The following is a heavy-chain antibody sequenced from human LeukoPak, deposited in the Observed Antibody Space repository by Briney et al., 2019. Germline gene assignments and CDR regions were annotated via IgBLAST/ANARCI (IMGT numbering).Heavy chain of an antibody. J-gene: IGHJ4*02. CDR2: IIPIFGTA. CDR3: ATNLYAYYYDRPGLDY. CDR1: GGTFSSYA. V-gene: IGHV1-69*01. Sequence: GASVEVSCKASGGTFSSYAISWVRQAPGQGLEWMGGIIPIFGTANYAQKFQGRVTITADESTSTAYMELSSLRSEDTAVYYCATNLYAYYYDRPGLDYWGQGILVTVSS. D-gene: IGHD3-22*01.